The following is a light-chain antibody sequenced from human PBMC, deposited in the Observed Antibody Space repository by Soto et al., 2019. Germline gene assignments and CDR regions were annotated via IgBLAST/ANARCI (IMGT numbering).Light chain of an antibody. V-gene: IGLV2-14*01. CDR1: SSDVGGYNY. Sequence: QPVLTQPASVSGSPGQSITISCTGTSSDVGGYNYVSWYQQHPGKAPKLMIYDVSNRPSGVSNRFSGSKSGNTASLTISGLQAEDEADYYCCSYTSSSTRLYAFGTGTKVTVL. CDR2: DVS. J-gene: IGLJ1*01. CDR3: CSYTSSSTRLYA.